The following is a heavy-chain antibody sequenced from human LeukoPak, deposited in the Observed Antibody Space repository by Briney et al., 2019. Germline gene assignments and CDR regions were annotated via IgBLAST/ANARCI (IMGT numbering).Heavy chain of an antibody. Sequence: GGSLRLSCAASGFTFSSYAMSWVRQAPGKGLEWVSAISGSGGSTYYADSVKGRFTISRDNSKNTLYLQMNSLGAEDTAVYYCALTTGPRPYYFDYWGQGTLVTVSS. CDR1: GFTFSSYA. CDR3: ALTTGPRPYYFDY. CDR2: ISGSGGST. D-gene: IGHD1-1*01. V-gene: IGHV3-23*01. J-gene: IGHJ4*02.